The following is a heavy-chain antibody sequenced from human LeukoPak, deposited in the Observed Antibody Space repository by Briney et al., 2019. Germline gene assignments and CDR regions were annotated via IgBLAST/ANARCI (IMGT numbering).Heavy chain of an antibody. CDR3: ARGGSYGDYGYNWFDP. Sequence: SETLSLTCAVSGGSISSGGYSWSWIRQPPGKGLEWIGYIYHSGSTYYNPSLKSRVTISVDRSKNQFSLKLSSVTAADTAVYYCARGGSYGDYGYNWFDPWGQGTLVTVSS. V-gene: IGHV4-30-2*02. CDR1: GGSISSGGYS. CDR2: IYHSGST. D-gene: IGHD4-17*01. J-gene: IGHJ5*02.